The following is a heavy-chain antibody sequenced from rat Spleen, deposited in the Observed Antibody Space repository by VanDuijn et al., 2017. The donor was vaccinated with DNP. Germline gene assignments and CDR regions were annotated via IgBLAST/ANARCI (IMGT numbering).Heavy chain of an antibody. V-gene: IGHV5-22*01. CDR1: GFTFSNHG. J-gene: IGHJ2*01. CDR2: ISYDGSSI. Sequence: EVQLVESGGGLVQPGRSLKLSCAASGFTFSNHGMAWVRQAPTKGLEWVASISYDGSSIYYGDSVKGRFAISRDNAKSTLYLQMNSLRSEDMATYYCVRWNSGHFDYWGQGVMVTVSS. CDR3: VRWNSGHFDY. D-gene: IGHD4-3*01.